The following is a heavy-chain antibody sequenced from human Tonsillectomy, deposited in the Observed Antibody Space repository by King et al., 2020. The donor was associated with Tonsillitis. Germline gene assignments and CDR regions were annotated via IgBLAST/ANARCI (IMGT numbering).Heavy chain of an antibody. Sequence: VQLVQSGGGLVQPGGSLRLSCAASGFTVSANYMSWVRQAPGKGLEWVSIIYSGGRTDYADSVKGRFTISRQNSKNTVYLQMNRLRAEDTAVYYCARARMQLWSYHFDYGGQGTLVPVPS. V-gene: IGHV3-53*04. CDR3: ARARMQLWSYHFDY. CDR2: IYSGGRT. J-gene: IGHJ4*02. CDR1: GFTVSANY. D-gene: IGHD5-18*01.